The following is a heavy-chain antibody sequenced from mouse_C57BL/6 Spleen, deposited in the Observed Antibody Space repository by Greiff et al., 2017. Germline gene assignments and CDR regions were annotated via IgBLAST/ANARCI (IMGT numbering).Heavy chain of an antibody. Sequence: VQLQQPGAELVRPGSSVKLSCKASGYTFTSYWMHWVKQRPIQGLEWIGNIDPSDSETHYNQKFKDKATLTVDKSSSTAYMQLSNESSEDSSVYYCARQDYGISFHIDYWGQGTTLTVSS. D-gene: IGHD1-1*01. CDR3: ARQDYGISFHIDY. V-gene: IGHV1-52*01. CDR2: IDPSDSET. CDR1: GYTFTSYW. J-gene: IGHJ2*01.